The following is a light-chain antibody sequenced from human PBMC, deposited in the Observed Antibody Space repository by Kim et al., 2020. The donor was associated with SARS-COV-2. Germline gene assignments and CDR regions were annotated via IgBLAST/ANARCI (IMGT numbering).Light chain of an antibody. V-gene: IGLV3-25*03. Sequence: SYELTQPPSVSVSPGQTARITCSGDALPKQYAYWYQRKPGQAPVMVIYKDNERPSGIPERFSGSRSGTTVTLTISGVQAEDEADYSCQSADSSGAVVFGGGTQLTVL. J-gene: IGLJ2*01. CDR2: KDN. CDR3: QSADSSGAVV. CDR1: ALPKQY.